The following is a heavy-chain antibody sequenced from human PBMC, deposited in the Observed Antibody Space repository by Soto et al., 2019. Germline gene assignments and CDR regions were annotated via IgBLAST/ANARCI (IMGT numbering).Heavy chain of an antibody. Sequence: QVQLVQSGPEVKKPGASVKVSCKTSGYTFTDYGISWVRQAPGQGLEWMGWISTYEGNTNYAQKFQGRVTMTTDTSTTTAYMELRSLRSDDTAVYYCATRSPAFDYWGQGTPVTVSS. J-gene: IGHJ4*02. V-gene: IGHV1-18*01. CDR3: ATRSPAFDY. CDR2: ISTYEGNT. CDR1: GYTFTDYG.